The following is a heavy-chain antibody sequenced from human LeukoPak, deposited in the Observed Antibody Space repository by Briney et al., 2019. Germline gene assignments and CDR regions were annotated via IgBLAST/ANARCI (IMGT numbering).Heavy chain of an antibody. V-gene: IGHV4-30-2*01. CDR2: IYHSGST. Sequence: PSETLSLTCTVSGGSISSGGYYWSWIRQPPGKGLEWIGYIYHSGSTYYNPSLKSRVTISVDRSKNQFSLKLSSVTAADTAVYYCARGVAEGNFDYWGQGTLVTVSS. CDR3: ARGVAEGNFDY. J-gene: IGHJ4*02. CDR1: GGSISSGGYY. D-gene: IGHD2-15*01.